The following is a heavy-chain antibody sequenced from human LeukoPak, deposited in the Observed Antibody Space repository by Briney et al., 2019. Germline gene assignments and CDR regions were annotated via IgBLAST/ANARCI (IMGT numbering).Heavy chain of an antibody. CDR1: GGSISSGDYY. CDR2: IYYSGST. CDR3: ARGRRMVRGVIHGPLFDY. Sequence: PSETLSLTCTVSGGSISSGDYYWSWIRQPPGKGLEWIGYIYYSGSTYYNPSLKSRVTISVDTSRNQFSLKLSSVTAADTAVYYCARGRRMVRGVIHGPLFDYWGQGTLVTVSS. J-gene: IGHJ4*02. V-gene: IGHV4-30-4*01. D-gene: IGHD3-10*01.